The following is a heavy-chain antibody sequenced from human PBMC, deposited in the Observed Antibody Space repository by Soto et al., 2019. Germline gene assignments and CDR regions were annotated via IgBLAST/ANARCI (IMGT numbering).Heavy chain of an antibody. D-gene: IGHD3-10*01. V-gene: IGHV3-23*01. CDR2: ISGSGGST. J-gene: IGHJ6*02. CDR3: AKFMGLDIGYYYGPRDGMDV. CDR1: GFTFSSYS. Sequence: GVSLGLSFAASGFTFSSYSMSWVRQAPGKGLEWVSAISGSGGSTYYADSVKGRFTISRDNSKNTLYLQMNSLRAEDTAVYYCAKFMGLDIGYYYGPRDGMDVWGQGTTVTVSS.